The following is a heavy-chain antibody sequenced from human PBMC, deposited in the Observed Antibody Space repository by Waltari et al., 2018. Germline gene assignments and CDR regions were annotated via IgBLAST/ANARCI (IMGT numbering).Heavy chain of an antibody. CDR3: ASGRGFGEFLDYYYYYGLDV. D-gene: IGHD3-10*01. CDR1: GASFSGHY. J-gene: IGHJ6*02. CDR2: VNQSGST. V-gene: IGHV4-34*01. Sequence: QVQLQQWGTGLLKPSETLSLTCAVYGASFSGHYWSWIRQSPGKGLEWIGEVNQSGSTSYNPSLKTRVTISVDTSKNQFSLKLTSVTAADTAVYYCASGRGFGEFLDYYYYYGLDVWGQGATVTVSS.